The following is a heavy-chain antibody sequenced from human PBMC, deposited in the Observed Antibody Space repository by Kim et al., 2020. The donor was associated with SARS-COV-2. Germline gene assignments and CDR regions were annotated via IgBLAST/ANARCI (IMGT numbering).Heavy chain of an antibody. CDR1: GFPFDDYA. Sequence: GGSLRLSCVASGFPFDDYAMHWVRQGPGKGLEWVAGISWKSGSLDYVDSVRGRFTISRDDAKNSLFLQMNSVRVEDTALYYCTKGLGDYVGPAMDVWGQG. CDR3: TKGLGDYVGPAMDV. D-gene: IGHD4-17*01. J-gene: IGHJ6*02. CDR2: ISWKSGSL. V-gene: IGHV3-9*01.